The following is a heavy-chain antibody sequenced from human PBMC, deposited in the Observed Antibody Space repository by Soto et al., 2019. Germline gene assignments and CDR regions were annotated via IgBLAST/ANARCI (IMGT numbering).Heavy chain of an antibody. V-gene: IGHV1-3*01. J-gene: IGHJ4*02. D-gene: IGHD3-10*01. CDR2: INADNGNT. CDR1: GYTFSSYA. CDR3: ARDQGYYDSGSYYTY. Sequence: QVQLVQSGAEVKKPGASVKVSCKASGYTFSSYAIHWVRQAPGQRLEWMGWINADNGNTIYSQKFQGRVTITRDTSASTAYMELSSLRSEDTAVYYCARDQGYYDSGSYYTYWGQGTLVTVSS.